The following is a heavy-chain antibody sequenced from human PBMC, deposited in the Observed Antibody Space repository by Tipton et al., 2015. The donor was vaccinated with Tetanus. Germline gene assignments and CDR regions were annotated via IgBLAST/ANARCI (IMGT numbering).Heavy chain of an antibody. D-gene: IGHD2-8*01. CDR3: ARLCPSPTGNGYFAS. J-gene: IGHJ4*02. CDR1: GYSFSTYW. Sequence: VQLVQSGAEVRKPGESLKISCMGSGYSFSTYWIGWVRQMPGKGLEWMGIIYPGDSDTRYSPASKGQVSFSANKSINTAFLQWSSLNASDTAMYYCARLCPSPTGNGYFASWGQGTLVTVSS. V-gene: IGHV5-51*01. CDR2: IYPGDSDT.